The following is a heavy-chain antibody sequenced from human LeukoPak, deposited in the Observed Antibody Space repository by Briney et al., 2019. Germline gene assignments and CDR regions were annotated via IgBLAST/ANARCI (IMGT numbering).Heavy chain of an antibody. J-gene: IGHJ4*02. CDR3: ARGSGYGDYDALLDY. Sequence: PGGSLRLSCAASGFTFSSYSMNWVRQAPGKGLEWVSSISSSSSYIHYADSVKGRFTISRDNAKNSLYLQMNSLRAEDTAVDYCARGSGYGDYDALLDYWGQGTLVTVSS. CDR2: ISSSSSYI. V-gene: IGHV3-21*04. D-gene: IGHD4-17*01. CDR1: GFTFSSYS.